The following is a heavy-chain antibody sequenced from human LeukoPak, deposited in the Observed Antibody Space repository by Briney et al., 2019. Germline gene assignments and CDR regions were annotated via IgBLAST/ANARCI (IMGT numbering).Heavy chain of an antibody. CDR2: INKDGST. CDR3: ATDPYDFSGGYAYGAFDM. V-gene: IGHV3-7*01. CDR1: GFTFSSYW. Sequence: GGSLRLSCVASGFTFSSYWMTWVRQAPGKGREGGANINKDGSTNEETVEGRVTISRDNAKNTLYMEMSSLRVEDTAVYYCATDPYDFSGGYAYGAFDMWGQGTMVTVSS. D-gene: IGHD3-16*01. J-gene: IGHJ3*02.